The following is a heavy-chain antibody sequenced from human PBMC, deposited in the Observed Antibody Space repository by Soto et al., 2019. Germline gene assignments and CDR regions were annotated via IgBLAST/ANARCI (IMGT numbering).Heavy chain of an antibody. CDR1: GFTFSGSA. CDR3: ASDTARVYYGIDV. D-gene: IGHD5-18*01. V-gene: IGHV3-73*01. J-gene: IGHJ6*02. Sequence: GGSLRLSCAASGFTFSGSAMHWVRQASGKGLEWVGRIRSKANSYATAYAASVKGRFTISRDDSKNTAYLQMNSLKTEDTAVYYCASDTARVYYGIDVWGQGTTVTVS. CDR2: IRSKANSYAT.